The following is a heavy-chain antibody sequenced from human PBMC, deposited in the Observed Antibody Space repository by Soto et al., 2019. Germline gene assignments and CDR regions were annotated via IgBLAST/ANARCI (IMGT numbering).Heavy chain of an antibody. Sequence: SETLSLTCTVSGGSISSYYWSWIRQPPGKGLEWIGYIYYSGSTNYNPSLKSRVTISVDTSKNQFSLKLSSVTAADTAVYYCARTSRRFGEKRNFDYWGQGTLVTVSS. CDR3: ARTSRRFGEKRNFDY. CDR1: GGSISSYY. V-gene: IGHV4-59*01. J-gene: IGHJ4*02. CDR2: IYYSGST. D-gene: IGHD3-3*01.